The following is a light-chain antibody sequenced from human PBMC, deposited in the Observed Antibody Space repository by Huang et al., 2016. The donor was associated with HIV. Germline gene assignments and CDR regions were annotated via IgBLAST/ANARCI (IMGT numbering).Light chain of an antibody. Sequence: DIQMTQSPSTLTASVGDRVTITCRDSQSGSNRLAWYQQKPGKAPKLLSYKASNLESGVPSRFSGSGSGTEFILTISSLQPEDFATYYCQQYDSYSATFGQGTKVEIK. CDR1: QSGSNR. CDR3: QQYDSYSAT. CDR2: KAS. V-gene: IGKV1-5*03. J-gene: IGKJ1*01.